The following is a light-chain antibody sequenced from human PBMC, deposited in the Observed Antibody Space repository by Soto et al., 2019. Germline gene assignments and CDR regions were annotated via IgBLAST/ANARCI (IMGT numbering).Light chain of an antibody. Sequence: LSAKVGDRVTITCRASQSISSWLAWYQQKPGKAPKLLIYKASSLESGVPSRFSGSGSGTEFSLTISSLYSSDIPTSYFHQDIGYPGTLGQG. V-gene: IGKV1-5*03. CDR1: QSISSW. J-gene: IGKJ1*01. CDR2: KAS. CDR3: HQDIGYPGT.